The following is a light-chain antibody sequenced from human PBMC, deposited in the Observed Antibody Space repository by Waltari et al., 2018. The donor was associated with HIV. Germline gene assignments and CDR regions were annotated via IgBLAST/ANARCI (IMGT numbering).Light chain of an antibody. CDR2: STY. CDR1: SDSVSINYY. Sequence: QTVVTQEPSFSVSPGGTVTLTCALNSDSVSINYYPGWFQQTPGQAPRTLISSTYSRSSGVPDRFAGSILGNKAALTITGAQADDDSVDFCALYMTGAKWVFGGGTKLTVL. CDR3: ALYMTGAKWV. J-gene: IGLJ3*02. V-gene: IGLV8-61*01.